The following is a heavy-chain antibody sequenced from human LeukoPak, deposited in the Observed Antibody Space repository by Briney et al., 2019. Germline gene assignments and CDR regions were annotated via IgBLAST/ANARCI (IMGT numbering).Heavy chain of an antibody. CDR2: IKSDGST. V-gene: IGHV3-74*01. Sequence: GGSLRLSCAASGFTFSSYWMHWVRQTPGKGLVWVSRIKSDGSTNYADSVKGRFTISRDNAKNTVSLQMNSLRAEDTGVYYCARAPSEIGGYYPEYFRHWGQGTLVTVSS. D-gene: IGHD3-22*01. CDR1: GFTFSSYW. CDR3: ARAPSEIGGYYPEYFRH. J-gene: IGHJ1*01.